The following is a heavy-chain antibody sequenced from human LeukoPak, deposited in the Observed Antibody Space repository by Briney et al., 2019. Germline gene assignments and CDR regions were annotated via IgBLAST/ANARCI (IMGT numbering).Heavy chain of an antibody. J-gene: IGHJ6*02. CDR1: GDRFTSYW. D-gene: IGHD6-13*01. V-gene: IGHV5-51*01. CDR3: ARRWSWAAADNGPPSGMAV. CDR2: IYPGYSDA. Sequence: GESLKISCQASGDRFTSYWIAWVRQIPGKGLECMGIIYPGYSDARYSPSFQGQVTISADKSVTTAYLQWSSLKASDAAMYYCARRWSWAAADNGPPSGMAVWGQGTTVTVSS.